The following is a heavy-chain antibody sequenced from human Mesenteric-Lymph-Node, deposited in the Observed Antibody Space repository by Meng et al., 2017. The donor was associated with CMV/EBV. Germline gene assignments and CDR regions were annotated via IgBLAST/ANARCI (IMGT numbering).Heavy chain of an antibody. J-gene: IGHJ4*02. Sequence: GESLKISCAASGFTFSSYSMNWVRQAPGKGLEWVSSISSSSSYIYYADSVKGRFTISRDNAKNSLYLQMNSLTAEDTALYYCARETYSSSSKDFDYWGQGTLVTVSS. CDR2: ISSSSSYI. CDR3: ARETYSSSSKDFDY. V-gene: IGHV3-21*01. CDR1: GFTFSSYS. D-gene: IGHD6-6*01.